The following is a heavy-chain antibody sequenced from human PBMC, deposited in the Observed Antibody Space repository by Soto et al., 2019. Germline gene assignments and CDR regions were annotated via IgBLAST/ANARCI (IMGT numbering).Heavy chain of an antibody. D-gene: IGHD2-15*01. Sequence: GGSLRLSCAASGFTFSGYAMIWVRQAPGKGLEWVSTIGTSGSNSYYPDSVKGRFTISRDNSKNTLFLQMNSLRGEDTAVYYCAKRAVVGAARYFDYWGLGSLVTVSS. CDR2: IGTSGSNS. CDR3: AKRAVVGAARYFDY. J-gene: IGHJ4*02. V-gene: IGHV3-23*01. CDR1: GFTFSGYA.